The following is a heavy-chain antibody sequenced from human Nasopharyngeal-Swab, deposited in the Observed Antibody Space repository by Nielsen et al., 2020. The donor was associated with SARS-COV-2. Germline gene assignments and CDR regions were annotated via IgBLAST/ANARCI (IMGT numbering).Heavy chain of an antibody. CDR1: GFTFSSYE. Sequence: GGSLRLSCAASGFTFSSYEMNWVRQAPGKGLEWVSYISSSGSTIYYADSVKGRFTISRDNAKNSLYLQMNSLRAEDTAVYYCARSAGITIFGVVIDYYYYMDVWGKGTTVTVSS. D-gene: IGHD3-3*01. CDR3: ARSAGITIFGVVIDYYYYMDV. J-gene: IGHJ6*03. V-gene: IGHV3-48*03. CDR2: ISSSGSTI.